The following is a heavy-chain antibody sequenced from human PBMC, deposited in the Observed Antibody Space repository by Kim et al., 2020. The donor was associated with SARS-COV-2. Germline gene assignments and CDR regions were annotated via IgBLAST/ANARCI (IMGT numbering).Heavy chain of an antibody. CDR2: SV. D-gene: IGHD5-12*01. CDR3: ARIYDGGDY. Sequence: SVYYADAVKGRFTIARDNAKNPLYLQMNSLRADDTAVYYCARIYDGGDYWGQGTLVTVSS. V-gene: IGHV3-11*01. J-gene: IGHJ4*02.